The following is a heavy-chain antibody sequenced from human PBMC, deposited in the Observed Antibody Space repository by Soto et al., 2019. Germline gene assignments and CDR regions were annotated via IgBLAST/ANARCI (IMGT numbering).Heavy chain of an antibody. Sequence: SVKVSCKASGGTFSSYAISWVRQAPGQGLEWMGGIIPIFGTANYAQKFQGRVTTTADESTSTAYMELSSLRSEDTAVYYCARDHRGYSGYDIFDPWGQGTLVTVSS. D-gene: IGHD5-12*01. CDR1: GGTFSSYA. J-gene: IGHJ5*02. CDR2: IIPIFGTA. V-gene: IGHV1-69*13. CDR3: ARDHRGYSGYDIFDP.